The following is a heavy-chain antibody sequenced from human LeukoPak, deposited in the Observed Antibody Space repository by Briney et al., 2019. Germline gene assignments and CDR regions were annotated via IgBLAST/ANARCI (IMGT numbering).Heavy chain of an antibody. V-gene: IGHV3-30*02. CDR3: ARDLYRIVVVPHYFDY. CDR1: GFTFSSYG. J-gene: IGHJ4*02. Sequence: GGSLRLSCAASGFTFSSYGMHWVRQAPGKGLEWVAFIRYTGSKKYYADSVKGRFTISRDNSKNTLYLQMNSLRAEDTAVYYCARDLYRIVVVPHYFDYWGQGTLVTVSS. D-gene: IGHD3-22*01. CDR2: IRYTGSKK.